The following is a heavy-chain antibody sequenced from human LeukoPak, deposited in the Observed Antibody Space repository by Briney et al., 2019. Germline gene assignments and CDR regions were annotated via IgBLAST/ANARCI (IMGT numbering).Heavy chain of an antibody. CDR1: GFTFSNYA. Sequence: QPGASLRLSCAASGFTFSNYAMSWVRQAPGKGLEWVSAIVGSGGSTYYADSVKGRFSISRDNSKNTLFLQMNSLRVEDTALYYCSKWGDYDVLTGYYDSDFWGQGTPVTVSS. V-gene: IGHV3-23*01. J-gene: IGHJ4*02. D-gene: IGHD3-9*01. CDR3: SKWGDYDVLTGYYDSDF. CDR2: IVGSGGST.